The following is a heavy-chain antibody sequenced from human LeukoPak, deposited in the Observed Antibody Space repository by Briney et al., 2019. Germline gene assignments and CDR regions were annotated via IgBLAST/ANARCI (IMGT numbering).Heavy chain of an antibody. CDR1: GFTFSSYS. CDR3: ARDHRGYYDSSGPDY. V-gene: IGHV3-21*01. CDR2: ISSSSSYI. D-gene: IGHD3-22*01. J-gene: IGHJ4*02. Sequence: GGSLRLSCAASGFTFSSYSMNWVRQAPGKGLEWVSAISSSSSYIYYADSVKGRFTISRDNAKNSLYLQMNSLRAEDTAVYYCARDHRGYYDSSGPDYWGQGTLVTVSS.